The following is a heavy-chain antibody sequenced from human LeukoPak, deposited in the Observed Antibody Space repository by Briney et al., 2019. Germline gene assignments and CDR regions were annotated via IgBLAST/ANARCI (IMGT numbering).Heavy chain of an antibody. CDR3: ARMYYYGSGSHAYWFDP. J-gene: IGHJ5*02. V-gene: IGHV1-18*01. Sequence: ASVKVSCKASGYTFTSYGISWVRQAPGQGLEWMGWINAYNGNTNYAQKLQGRVTMTTDTSTSTAYMELRSLRSDDTAVYYCARMYYYGSGSHAYWFDPWGQGTLVTVSS. CDR2: INAYNGNT. D-gene: IGHD3-10*01. CDR1: GYTFTSYG.